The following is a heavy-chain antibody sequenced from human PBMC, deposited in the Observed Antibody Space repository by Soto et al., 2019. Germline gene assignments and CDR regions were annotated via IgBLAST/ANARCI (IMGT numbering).Heavy chain of an antibody. Sequence: QVHLVQSGAEVKKPGSSVKVSCKASGGTFSSYGTNWVRQAPGQGLEWMAGIIPRFGTTNHAQKFKGRVTVTADESTTTAFMELRTLRSEDTAIYYCAIGPSGTYSWFDPWGQGTLVTVSS. CDR1: GGTFSSYG. V-gene: IGHV1-69*01. CDR3: AIGPSGTYSWFDP. J-gene: IGHJ5*02. D-gene: IGHD1-26*01. CDR2: IIPRFGTT.